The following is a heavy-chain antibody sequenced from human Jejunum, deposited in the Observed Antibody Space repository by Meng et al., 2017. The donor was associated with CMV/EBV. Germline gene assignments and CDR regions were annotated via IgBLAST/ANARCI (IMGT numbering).Heavy chain of an antibody. CDR3: VTVDNTGDHFDY. CDR2: VDPEDGER. D-gene: IGHD7-27*01. Sequence: CRVSGYRFTDYYIHWVQQAPEKGLEWMGLVDPEDGERIYAEKFRGRVTITADTSTDTAYMALSSLRSEDTAVYYCVTVDNTGDHFDYWGQGTLVTVSS. CDR1: GYRFTDYY. V-gene: IGHV1-69-2*01. J-gene: IGHJ4*02.